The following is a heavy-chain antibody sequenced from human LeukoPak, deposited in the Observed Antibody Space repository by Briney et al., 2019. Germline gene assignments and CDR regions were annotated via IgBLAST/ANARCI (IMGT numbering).Heavy chain of an antibody. V-gene: IGHV3-15*01. CDR3: ITDLGYRT. D-gene: IGHD5-18*01. Sequence: GGSLRLSCAASAFTFSNAWMSWVRQAPGKGLEWVGRIKSKTDGGTSDYAEPVKGRFTISRDDSKNTLYLQMNSLKTEDTAVYFCITDLGYRTWGQGTLVTVSS. J-gene: IGHJ5*02. CDR1: AFTFSNAW. CDR2: IKSKTDGGTS.